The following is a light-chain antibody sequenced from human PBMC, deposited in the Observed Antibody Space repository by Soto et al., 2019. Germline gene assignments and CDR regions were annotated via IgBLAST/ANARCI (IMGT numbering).Light chain of an antibody. V-gene: IGLV2-14*01. CDR3: SSYTSSSTLVV. CDR1: SSDVGVYNY. J-gene: IGLJ2*01. Sequence: QSALTQPASGSGSPGQSITISCTGTSSDVGVYNYVSWYQQHPGKAPKLMIYDVSNRPSGVSNRFSGSKSGNTASMTISGLQAEDEADYYCSSYTSSSTLVVFGGGTKRTVL. CDR2: DVS.